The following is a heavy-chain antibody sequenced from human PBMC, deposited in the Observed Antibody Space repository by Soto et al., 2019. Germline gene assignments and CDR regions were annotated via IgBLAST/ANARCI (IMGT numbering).Heavy chain of an antibody. D-gene: IGHD3-3*01. CDR2: VSWDSGNR. Sequence: PGGSLRLSCAASGFTFDDYTMHWVRQRPGKGLEWVSLVSWDSGNRIYADSVKGRFTISRDNINNSLFLQMNSLRAEDTAVYFCVKGASGAGFVFDFWGLGTMVTVSS. CDR1: GFTFDDYT. CDR3: VKGASGAGFVFDF. J-gene: IGHJ3*01. V-gene: IGHV3-43*01.